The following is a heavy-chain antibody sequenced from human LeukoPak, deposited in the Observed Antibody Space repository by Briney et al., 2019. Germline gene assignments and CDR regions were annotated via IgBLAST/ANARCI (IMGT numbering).Heavy chain of an antibody. J-gene: IGHJ4*02. CDR2: ISGSGDST. CDR1: GFIFRHYA. D-gene: IGHD3-16*01. Sequence: GSLRLSCSASGFIFRHYAVNWVRQSPGKGLEWVSGISGSGDSTYYADSVKGRFTVSRDNSKNTLYLQMNSLTAADTAVYFCAKALGDWPTTLDYWGRGTLVTVSS. CDR3: AKALGDWPTTLDY. V-gene: IGHV3-23*01.